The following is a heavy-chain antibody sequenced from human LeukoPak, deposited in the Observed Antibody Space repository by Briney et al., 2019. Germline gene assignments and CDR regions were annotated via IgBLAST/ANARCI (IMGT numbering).Heavy chain of an antibody. Sequence: QSGGSLRLSCVASGIDFKVYEMHWVRQSPGKGLEWVALISDNGLWTNYAESLKGRFIVSRDNSKNTMDLQMNDLRVEDTGVYFCARERRGYGYGTLDPWGQGTLVTVSS. CDR1: GIDFKVYE. V-gene: IGHV3-30*04. J-gene: IGHJ5*02. CDR3: ARERRGYGYGTLDP. CDR2: ISDNGLWT. D-gene: IGHD5-12*01.